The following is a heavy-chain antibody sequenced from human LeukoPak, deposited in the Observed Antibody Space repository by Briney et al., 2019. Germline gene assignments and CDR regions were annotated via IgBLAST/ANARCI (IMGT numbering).Heavy chain of an antibody. CDR3: ARDNGGGSGDAFDI. D-gene: IGHD3-10*01. CDR2: ISGSGGTT. J-gene: IGHJ3*02. Sequence: GGSLRLSCAASGFTFSSYAMSWVRQAPGKGLEWVSTISGSGGTTYYADSVKGRFTISRDNSKNTLYLQMNSLRAEDTAVYYCARDNGGGSGDAFDIWGQGTMVTVSS. V-gene: IGHV3-23*01. CDR1: GFTFSSYA.